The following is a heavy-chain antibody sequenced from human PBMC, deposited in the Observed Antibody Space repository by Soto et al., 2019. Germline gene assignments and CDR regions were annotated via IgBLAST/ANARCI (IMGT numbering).Heavy chain of an antibody. D-gene: IGHD5-12*01. V-gene: IGHV3-30-3*01. Sequence: QVQLVESGGGVVQPGRSLRLSCAASGFTFSSYAMHWVRQAPGKGLEWVAVISYDGSNKYYADSVKGRFTISRDNSKNTLYLQMNSLRAEDTAVYYCAREGYSGYADYWGQGTLVTVSS. CDR1: GFTFSSYA. CDR2: ISYDGSNK. J-gene: IGHJ4*02. CDR3: AREGYSGYADY.